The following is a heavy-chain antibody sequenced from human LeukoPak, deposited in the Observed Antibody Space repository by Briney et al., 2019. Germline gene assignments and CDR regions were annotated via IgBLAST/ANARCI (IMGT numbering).Heavy chain of an antibody. CDR3: ASHPYYDFWSGPHGDY. J-gene: IGHJ4*02. D-gene: IGHD3-3*01. CDR1: GGTFSSYT. V-gene: IGHV1-69*02. CDR2: IIPILGIA. Sequence: SSVKVSCKASGGTFSSYTISWVRQAPGQGLEWMGRIIPILGIANYAQKFQGRVTITADKSTSTAYMELSSLRSEDTAVYYCASHPYYDFWSGPHGDYWGQGTLVTVSS.